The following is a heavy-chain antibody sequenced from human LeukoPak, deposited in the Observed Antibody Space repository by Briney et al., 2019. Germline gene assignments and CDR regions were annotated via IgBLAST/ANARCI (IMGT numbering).Heavy chain of an antibody. CDR1: GFTVSSNY. V-gene: IGHV3-53*01. Sequence: PGGSLRLSCAASGFTVSSNYMSWVRQAPGKGLEWVSVMYSGGSTYYADSVKGRFTISRDNSKNTLFLQMNSLRAEDTAVYYCARDRSGYGNLYGFYYYYMDVWGKGTTVTVSS. D-gene: IGHD4-11*01. CDR3: ARDRSGYGNLYGFYYYYMDV. CDR2: MYSGGST. J-gene: IGHJ6*03.